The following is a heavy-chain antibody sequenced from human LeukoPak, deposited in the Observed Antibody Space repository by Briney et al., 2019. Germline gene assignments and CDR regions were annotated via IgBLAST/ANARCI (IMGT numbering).Heavy chain of an antibody. J-gene: IGHJ4*02. V-gene: IGHV4-39*01. Sequence: TSETLSLTCTVSGDSISTSRCSWGWIRQPPGKGLEWIGNIYYSGSTYYNPSLKSRVTISVDPSTNRFSLQLTSVTAADTAVYYCARHPIVGATRPLYYFDYWGQGNLVTVSS. D-gene: IGHD1-26*01. CDR3: ARHPIVGATRPLYYFDY. CDR1: GDSISTSRCS. CDR2: IYYSGST.